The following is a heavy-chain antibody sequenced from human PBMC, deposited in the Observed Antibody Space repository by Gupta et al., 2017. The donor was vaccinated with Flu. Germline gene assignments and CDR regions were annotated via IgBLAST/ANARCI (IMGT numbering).Heavy chain of an antibody. CDR1: GGSISSGSYY. CDR2: IYTSGST. D-gene: IGHD3-3*01. J-gene: IGHJ4*02. CDR3: ARSYDFWNGYYLGY. V-gene: IGHV4-61*02. Sequence: QVQLQESGPGLVKPSQTLSLTCTVSGGSISSGSYYCSWIRQPAGKGLEWIGRIYTSGSTNYNPSLKSRVTISVDTSKNQFSLKLSSVTAADTAVYYCARSYDFWNGYYLGYWGQGTLVTVSS.